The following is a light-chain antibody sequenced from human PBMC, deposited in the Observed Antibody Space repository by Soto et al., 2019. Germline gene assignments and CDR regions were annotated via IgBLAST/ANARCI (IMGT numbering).Light chain of an antibody. CDR1: QSLLQSNGYNS. J-gene: IGKJ1*01. CDR3: MQALRAPWT. Sequence: DIVMTQSPLSLPVTPGEPASISCRSSQSLLQSNGYNSVDWYLQKPGQSPQLLIYLGSNRASGVPDRFSGSGSGTDFTLKISRVEAEDVGLYYCMQALRAPWTFGQGTKVEMK. V-gene: IGKV2-28*01. CDR2: LGS.